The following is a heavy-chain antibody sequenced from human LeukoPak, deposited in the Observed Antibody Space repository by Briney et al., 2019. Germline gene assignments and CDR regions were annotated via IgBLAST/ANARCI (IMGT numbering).Heavy chain of an antibody. CDR1: GGSFSGYY. J-gene: IGHJ4*02. V-gene: IGHV4-34*01. CDR2: INHSGST. Sequence: SETLPLTCAVYGGSFSGYYWSWIRQPPGKGLEWIGEINHSGSTNYNPSLKSRVTISVDTSKNQFSLKLSSVTAADTAVYYCARLVAAKGPFDYWGQGTLVTVSS. CDR3: ARLVAAKGPFDY. D-gene: IGHD2-15*01.